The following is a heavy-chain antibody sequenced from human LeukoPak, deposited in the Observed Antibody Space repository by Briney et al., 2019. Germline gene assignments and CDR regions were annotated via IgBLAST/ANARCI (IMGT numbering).Heavy chain of an antibody. CDR2: ISSSSSYI. J-gene: IGHJ4*02. CDR3: AKDQTEYYYDSSGYPY. CDR1: GFTFSSYS. D-gene: IGHD3-22*01. V-gene: IGHV3-21*04. Sequence: GGSLRLSCAASGFTFSSYSMNWVRQAPGKGLEWVSSISSSSSYIYYADSVKGRFTISRDNSKNTLYLQMNSLRAEDTAVYYCAKDQTEYYYDSSGYPYWGQGTLVTVSS.